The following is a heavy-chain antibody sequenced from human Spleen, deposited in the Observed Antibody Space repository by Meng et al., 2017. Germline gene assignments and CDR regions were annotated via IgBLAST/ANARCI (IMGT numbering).Heavy chain of an antibody. CDR1: GGTFSSYA. CDR3: AKHSNIVATILYYYYGMDV. J-gene: IGHJ6*02. CDR2: IIPIFGTA. Sequence: SVKVSCKAPGGTFSSYAISWVRQAPGQGLEWMGGIIPIFGTANYAQKFQGRVTITADESTSTAYMELSSLRSEDTAVYYCAKHSNIVATILYYYYGMDVWGQGTTVTVSS. V-gene: IGHV1-69*13. D-gene: IGHD5-12*01.